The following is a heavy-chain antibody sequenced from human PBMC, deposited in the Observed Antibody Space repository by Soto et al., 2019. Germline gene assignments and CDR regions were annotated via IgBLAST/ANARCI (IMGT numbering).Heavy chain of an antibody. D-gene: IGHD1-1*01. Sequence: GGSLRLSCTASGFTFRDYYMTWIRRAPGKGLECLSYISSSGTTIYYADSVKGRFTISRDNANNSLYLQMDGLRAEDTAVYYCARTTWELGVRFDYWGQGALVTVYS. J-gene: IGHJ4*02. CDR2: ISSSGTTI. CDR3: ARTTWELGVRFDY. V-gene: IGHV3-11*01. CDR1: GFTFRDYY.